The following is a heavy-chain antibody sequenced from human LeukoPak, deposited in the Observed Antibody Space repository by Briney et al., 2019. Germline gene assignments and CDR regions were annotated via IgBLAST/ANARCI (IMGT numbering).Heavy chain of an antibody. J-gene: IGHJ4*02. CDR1: GFTVSSNY. D-gene: IGHD1-26*01. CDR2: INEDGSVK. Sequence: GGSLRLSCAASGFTVSSNYMSWVRQAPGKGLEWVANINEDGSVKYYVDSVKGRFTISRDNAKNSLYLQMSSLRAEDTAVYYCARTGGSQGGNYWGQGTLVTVSS. CDR3: ARTGGSQGGNY. V-gene: IGHV3-7*03.